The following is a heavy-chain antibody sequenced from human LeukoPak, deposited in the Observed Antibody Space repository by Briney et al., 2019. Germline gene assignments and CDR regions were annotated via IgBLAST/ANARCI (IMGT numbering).Heavy chain of an antibody. Sequence: GGSLRLSCAASGFTFSNYNINWVRQAPGKGLEWVSSISSSSSYIYYADSVKGRFIISRDNAKDSLYLEMNSLRVEDTAVYFCARAPDFVVVPASDYWGQGTLVTVSS. V-gene: IGHV3-21*01. CDR1: GFTFSNYN. CDR3: ARAPDFVVVPASDY. D-gene: IGHD2-2*01. CDR2: ISSSSSYI. J-gene: IGHJ4*02.